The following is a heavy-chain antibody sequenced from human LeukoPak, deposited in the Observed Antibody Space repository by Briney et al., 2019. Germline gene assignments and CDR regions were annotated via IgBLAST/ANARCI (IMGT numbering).Heavy chain of an antibody. CDR3: AKDFFRSVSSGYYYLADY. V-gene: IGHV3-23*01. J-gene: IGHJ4*02. CDR2: ISGSGGST. D-gene: IGHD3-22*01. Sequence: GGSLRLSCAASGFTFSSYAMSWVRQAPGKGLEWVSAISGSGGSTYYADSVKGRFTISRDNPKNTLYLQMNSLRAEDTAIYYCAKDFFRSVSSGYYYLADYWGQGTLVTVSS. CDR1: GFTFSSYA.